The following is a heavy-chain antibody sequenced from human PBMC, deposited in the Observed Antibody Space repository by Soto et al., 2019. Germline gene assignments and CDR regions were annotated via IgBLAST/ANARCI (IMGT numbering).Heavy chain of an antibody. J-gene: IGHJ6*02. CDR2: IYPGDSDT. CDR3: ATDYGNMGSHYYYAMDV. CDR1: GYIFTSYW. D-gene: IGHD4-4*01. V-gene: IGHV5-51*01. Sequence: GESLKISCKGSGYIFTSYWIGWVRQMPGKGLEWMGIIYPGDSDTRYSPSFQGQVTISADKSISTAYLQWSTLKASDTGMYHWATDYGNMGSHYYYAMDVWGPGTTVTVSS.